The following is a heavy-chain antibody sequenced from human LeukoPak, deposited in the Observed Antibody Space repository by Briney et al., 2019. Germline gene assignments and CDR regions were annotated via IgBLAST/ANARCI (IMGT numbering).Heavy chain of an antibody. D-gene: IGHD6-6*01. V-gene: IGHV4-61*02. CDR3: ARDGDIAARWESY. CDR2: IYTSGST. J-gene: IGHJ4*02. Sequence: SQTLSLTCTVSGGSISSGSYYWSWIRQPAGKGLEWIGRIYTSGSTNYNPSLKSRVTISVDTSKNQFSLKLSSVTAADTAVYYCARDGDIAARWESYWGQGTLVTVSS. CDR1: GGSISSGSYY.